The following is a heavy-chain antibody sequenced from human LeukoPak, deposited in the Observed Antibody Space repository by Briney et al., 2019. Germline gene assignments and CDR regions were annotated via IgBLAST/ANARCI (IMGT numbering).Heavy chain of an antibody. CDR1: GGSISSYY. Sequence: SETLSLTCTVSGGSISSYYWSWIRQPPGKGLEFIGYIYDSGRTNYNPSLKSRVTISVDTSKNQFSLKLSSVTTADTAVYYCARHDSISLTSYFDYWGQGTLVTVSS. CDR3: ARHDSISLTSYFDY. D-gene: IGHD2-15*01. V-gene: IGHV4-59*08. CDR2: IYDSGRT. J-gene: IGHJ4*02.